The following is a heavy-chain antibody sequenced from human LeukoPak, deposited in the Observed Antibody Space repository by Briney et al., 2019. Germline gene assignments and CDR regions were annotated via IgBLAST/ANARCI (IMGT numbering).Heavy chain of an antibody. CDR1: GFTFSTYG. D-gene: IGHD5-24*01. CDR3: ARDSDGYIDYFDY. V-gene: IGHV3-33*01. J-gene: IGHJ4*02. Sequence: PGGSLRLSCAASGFTFSTYGMHCVRQAPGKGLEWVAVIWYDGSHKYYADSVKGRFTISRDNSKNTLYLQMNSLRAEDAAVYYCARDSDGYIDYFDYWGQGTLVTVSS. CDR2: IWYDGSHK.